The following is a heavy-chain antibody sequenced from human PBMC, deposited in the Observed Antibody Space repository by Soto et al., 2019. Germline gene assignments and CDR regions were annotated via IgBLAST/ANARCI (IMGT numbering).Heavy chain of an antibody. Sequence: GGSLRLSCAASGFTFSSYGMHWVRQAPGKWLEWVSAISGSGGSTYYADSVKGRFTISRDNSKNTLYLQMNSPRAEDTAVYYCAKTEYGEPYVVWGQGXLVTVYS. D-gene: IGHD4-17*01. V-gene: IGHV3-23*01. CDR1: GFTFSSYG. CDR3: AKTEYGEPYVV. CDR2: ISGSGGST. J-gene: IGHJ1*01.